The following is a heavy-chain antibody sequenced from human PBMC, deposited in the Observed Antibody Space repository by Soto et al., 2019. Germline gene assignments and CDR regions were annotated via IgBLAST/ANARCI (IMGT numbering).Heavy chain of an antibody. D-gene: IGHD2-2*01. V-gene: IGHV4-39*01. CDR1: GGSISSSSYY. J-gene: IGHJ6*03. CDR2: IYYSGST. Sequence: SETLSLTCTVSGGSISSSSYYWGWIRQPPGKGLEWIGSIYYSGSTYYNPSLKSRVTISVDTSKNQFSLKLSSVTAADTAVYYCARHSCSSTSCLYYYYYYMDVWGKGTTVTVSS. CDR3: ARHSCSSTSCLYYYYYYMDV.